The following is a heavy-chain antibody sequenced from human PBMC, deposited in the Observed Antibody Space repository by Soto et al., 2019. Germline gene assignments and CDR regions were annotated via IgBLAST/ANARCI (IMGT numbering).Heavy chain of an antibody. D-gene: IGHD2-15*01. CDR3: ARESRYCSGGSCYFLPGIDY. Sequence: QVQLVQSGAEVKKPGSSVKVSCKASGGTFSSYAISWVRQAPGQGLEWMGGIIPIFGTANYAQQFQSRVTITADESTSTAYMKLSRLRSEDTAVYYCARESRYCSGGSCYFLPGIDYWGQGTLVTVSS. CDR1: GGTFSSYA. V-gene: IGHV1-69*12. J-gene: IGHJ4*02. CDR2: IIPIFGTA.